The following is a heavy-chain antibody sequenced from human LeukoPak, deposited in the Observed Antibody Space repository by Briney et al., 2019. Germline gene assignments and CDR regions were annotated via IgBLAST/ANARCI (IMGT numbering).Heavy chain of an antibody. CDR3: ARDLSTATTNYFDY. CDR1: GGSISSGGYY. J-gene: IGHJ4*02. D-gene: IGHD4-17*01. CDR2: IYHSGST. Sequence: PSETLSLTCTVSGGSISSGGYYWSWIRQPPGKGLEWIGYIYHSGSTYYNPSLKSRVTISVDRSKNQFSLKLSSVTAADTAVYYCARDLSTATTNYFDYWGQGTLVTVSS. V-gene: IGHV4-30-2*01.